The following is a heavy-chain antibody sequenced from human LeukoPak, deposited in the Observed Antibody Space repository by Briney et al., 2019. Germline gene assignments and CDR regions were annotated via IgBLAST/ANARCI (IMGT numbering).Heavy chain of an antibody. CDR1: GYSFTSYW. J-gene: IGHJ4*02. CDR3: ARHSSYCSATSCFPKE. D-gene: IGHD2-15*01. CDR2: INPGDSYI. Sequence: GESLKISCKGSGYSFTSYWIGWVRQMPGKGLEWMGIINPGDSYIRYGPSFQGQITISVDKSIKTAYLQWGSLKASDTAMYYCARHSSYCSATSCFPKEWGQGTLVTVSS. V-gene: IGHV5-51*01.